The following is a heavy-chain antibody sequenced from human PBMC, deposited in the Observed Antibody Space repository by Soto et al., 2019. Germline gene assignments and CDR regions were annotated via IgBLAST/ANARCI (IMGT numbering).Heavy chain of an antibody. CDR3: ARVAYGNGWIFDH. CDR1: GFTFSSYA. J-gene: IGHJ4*01. CDR2: ISGSGGST. D-gene: IGHD6-19*01. Sequence: GGSLRLSCAASGFTFSSYAMSWVRQAPGKGLEWVSAISGSGGSTYYADSVKGRFTISRDNSKNTLYLQMNSLRAEGTAIYFCARVAYGNGWIFDHWGQGTLVTVSS. V-gene: IGHV3-23*01.